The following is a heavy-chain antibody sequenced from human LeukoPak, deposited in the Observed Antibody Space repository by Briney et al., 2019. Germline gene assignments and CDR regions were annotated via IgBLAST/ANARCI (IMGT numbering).Heavy chain of an antibody. J-gene: IGHJ6*02. V-gene: IGHV1-2*02. Sequence: GASVKVSCKASGYTFTGYYMHWVRQAPGQGLEWMGWINPNSGGTNYAQKFQGRVTMTRDTSISAAYMELSRLRSDDTAVYSCARGPDYGSGSYYNYYYYGMDVWGQGTTVTVAS. CDR3: ARGPDYGSGSYYNYYYYGMDV. CDR1: GYTFTGYY. D-gene: IGHD3-10*01. CDR2: INPNSGGT.